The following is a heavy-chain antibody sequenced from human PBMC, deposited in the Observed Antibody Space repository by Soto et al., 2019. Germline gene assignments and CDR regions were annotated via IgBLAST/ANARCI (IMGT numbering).Heavy chain of an antibody. D-gene: IGHD2-21*01. J-gene: IGHJ6*02. V-gene: IGHV3-23*01. CDR2: ISGSGSSV. CDR1: GFTFSHYV. Sequence: GGSLKLSCAASGFTFSHYVLSWVRQAPGGGLEWVSSISGSGSSVYLADSVRGRFAMSRDLSTNTVSLQMNSLTVEDTAIYYCAKVRASYLSASYFYYGLEVWGQGTTVTVSS. CDR3: AKVRASYLSASYFYYGLEV.